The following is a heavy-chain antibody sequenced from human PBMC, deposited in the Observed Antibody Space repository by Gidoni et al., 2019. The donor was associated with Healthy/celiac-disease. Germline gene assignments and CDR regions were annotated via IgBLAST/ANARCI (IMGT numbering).Heavy chain of an antibody. Sequence: VQLQESGPGLVKPSETLCLTCTVAGGSISSYYWRWIRQRPGKGLEWIGYTYYSGSTNDNPSLKIRVTISVDTSKNQFSLKLSSVTAADTALYYCARAHSSSWEKYNGFDPWGPGTLVTVSS. J-gene: IGHJ5*02. CDR3: ARAHSSSWEKYNGFDP. V-gene: IGHV4-59*01. D-gene: IGHD6-13*01. CDR2: TYYSGST. CDR1: GGSISSYY.